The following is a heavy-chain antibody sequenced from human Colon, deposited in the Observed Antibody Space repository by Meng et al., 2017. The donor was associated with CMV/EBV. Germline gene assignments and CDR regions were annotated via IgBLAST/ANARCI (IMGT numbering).Heavy chain of an antibody. J-gene: IGHJ4*02. CDR1: GFSFSSYA. CDR2: IYSGGSTT. CDR3: ASGYWYENYFDH. Sequence: GESLKISCAASGFSFSSYAMSWVRQAPGKGLEWVSVIYSGGSTTSYADSVKGRFTISRDNSRNMVYLQMNSLRAEDTAVYYCASGYWYENYFDHWGQGTLVTVSS. D-gene: IGHD2-8*02. V-gene: IGHV3-23*03.